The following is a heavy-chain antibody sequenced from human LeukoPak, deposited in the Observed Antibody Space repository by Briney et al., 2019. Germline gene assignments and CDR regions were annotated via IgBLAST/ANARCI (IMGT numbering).Heavy chain of an antibody. J-gene: IGHJ4*02. V-gene: IGHV3-74*01. CDR3: AREVGNGDYADY. CDR1: GFTFSSYW. D-gene: IGHD4-23*01. Sequence: GGSLRLSCAASGFTFSSYWMHWVRQAPGKGLVWVSRINSDGSSTSYADSVKGRFTLSRDNAKSTLYLQMNSLRAEDTAVYYCAREVGNGDYADYWGQGTLVTVSS. CDR2: INSDGSST.